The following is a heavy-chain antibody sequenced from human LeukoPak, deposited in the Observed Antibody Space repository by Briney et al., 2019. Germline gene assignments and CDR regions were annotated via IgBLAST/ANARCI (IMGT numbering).Heavy chain of an antibody. CDR2: IYYSGST. Sequence: SETPSLTCTVSGGSISSYYWSWIRQPPGKGLEWIGYIYYSGSTNYNPSLKSRVTISVDTSKNQFSLKLSSVTAADTAVYYCARGIQRRFDYWGQGTLVTVSS. CDR1: GGSISSYY. V-gene: IGHV4-59*01. J-gene: IGHJ4*02. CDR3: ARGIQRRFDY. D-gene: IGHD6-25*01.